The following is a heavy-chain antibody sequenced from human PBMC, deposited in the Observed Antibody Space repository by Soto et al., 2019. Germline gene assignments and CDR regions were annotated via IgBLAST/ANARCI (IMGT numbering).Heavy chain of an antibody. Sequence: QVQLVQSGAEVTKPGSSVKVSCKASGGTFSSYAISWVRQAPGQGLEWMGGIIPIFGTANYAQKFQGRVTINADESKSTAYMELSSLRSEDTAVYYCARDSFGQWMGSDAFDIWGQGTMVTVSS. CDR2: IIPIFGTA. D-gene: IGHD3-10*01. V-gene: IGHV1-69*12. J-gene: IGHJ3*02. CDR3: ARDSFGQWMGSDAFDI. CDR1: GGTFSSYA.